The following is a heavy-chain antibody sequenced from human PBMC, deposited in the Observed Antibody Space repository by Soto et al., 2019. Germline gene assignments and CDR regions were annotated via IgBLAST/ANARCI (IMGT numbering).Heavy chain of an antibody. J-gene: IGHJ6*02. V-gene: IGHV3-48*03. CDR3: ARSMIEDYYYGMDV. D-gene: IGHD3-22*01. CDR1: GFTFSSYE. CDR2: ISSSGSTI. Sequence: PGGSLRLSCAASGFTFSSYEMNWVRQAPGKGLEWVSYISSSGSTIYYADSVKGRFTISRDNAKYSLYLQMNSLRAEDTAVYYCARSMIEDYYYGMDVWGQGTTVTVSS.